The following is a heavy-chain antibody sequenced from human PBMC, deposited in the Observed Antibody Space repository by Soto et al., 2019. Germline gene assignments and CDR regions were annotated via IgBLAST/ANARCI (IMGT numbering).Heavy chain of an antibody. CDR1: GFTFSNAW. CDR2: IKSKTDGGTT. CDR3: ATVGDVTPEDGGISGIGY. Sequence: EVQLVESGGGLVKPGGSLRLSCAASGFTFSNAWMSWVRQAPGKGLEWVGRIKSKTDGGTTDYAAPVKGRFTISRDDSKXTQXLQVNSLKTEDTAVYYCATVGDVTPEDGGISGIGYWGQGTLVTVSS. D-gene: IGHD2-15*01. J-gene: IGHJ4*02. V-gene: IGHV3-15*01.